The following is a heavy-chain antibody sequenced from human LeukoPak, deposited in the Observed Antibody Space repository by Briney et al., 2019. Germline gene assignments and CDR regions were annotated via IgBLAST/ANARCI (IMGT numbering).Heavy chain of an antibody. CDR2: IIPIFGTA. V-gene: IGHV1-69*05. Sequence: GSTVNVSCEASVGTFSSYAISWARQPPGQGLEWMGRIIPIFGTANYGEKFQGRVTITTDESTSTAYMELSSLRSEDTAVYYCARISYYDSSGYNDYWGQGTLVTVSS. CDR3: ARISYYDSSGYNDY. CDR1: VGTFSSYA. J-gene: IGHJ4*02. D-gene: IGHD3-22*01.